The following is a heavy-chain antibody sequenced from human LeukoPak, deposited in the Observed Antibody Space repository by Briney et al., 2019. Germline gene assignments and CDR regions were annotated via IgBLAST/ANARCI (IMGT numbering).Heavy chain of an antibody. Sequence: PSETLSLTCTVSGGSISSSSYYWGWIRQPPGKGLEWIGSIYYSGSTYYNPSLKSRVTISVDTPKNQFSLKLSSVTAADTAVYYCARELEGPNWFDPWGQGTLVTVSS. V-gene: IGHV4-39*07. CDR2: IYYSGST. J-gene: IGHJ5*02. CDR3: ARELEGPNWFDP. CDR1: GGSISSSSYY.